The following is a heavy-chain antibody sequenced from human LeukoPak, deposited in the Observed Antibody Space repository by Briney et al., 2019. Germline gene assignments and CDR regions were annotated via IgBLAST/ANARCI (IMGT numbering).Heavy chain of an antibody. CDR2: ISDSAI. CDR3: ARGGGCTSTGCYWIDY. D-gene: IGHD2-2*01. CDR1: GFSVSSQY. V-gene: IGHV3-48*02. J-gene: IGHJ4*02. Sequence: GGSLRLSCAASGFSVSSQYMSWVRQAPGKGLEWVSHISDSAIYYADSVKGRFTISRDNAKNLLYLQMNSLRDEDTAVYYCARGGGCTSTGCYWIDYWGQGTLVTVSS.